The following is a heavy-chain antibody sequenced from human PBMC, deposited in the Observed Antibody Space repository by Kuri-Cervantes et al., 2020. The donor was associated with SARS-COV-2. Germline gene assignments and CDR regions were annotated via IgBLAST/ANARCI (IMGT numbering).Heavy chain of an antibody. Sequence: LRLSCAISGDSVSSNTAAWNWIRQSPSRGLEWLGRTYYRSKWYNDYAVSEKSRITINPDTSKNQFSLHLNSVTPENTAVYYCARVHPGPEFYYGMDVWGQGTTVTVSS. CDR1: GDSVSSNTAA. V-gene: IGHV6-1*01. CDR3: ARVHPGPEFYYGMDV. CDR2: TYYRSKWYN. D-gene: IGHD3-10*01. J-gene: IGHJ6*02.